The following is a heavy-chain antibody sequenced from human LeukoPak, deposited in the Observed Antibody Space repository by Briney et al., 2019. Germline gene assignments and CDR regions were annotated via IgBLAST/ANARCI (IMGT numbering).Heavy chain of an antibody. D-gene: IGHD2-2*01. Sequence: GESLKISCKGSGCSFTTYWIGWVLQMAGKGLEWMVIIHPGDSDTRYSPSFQGQVTISADKSISTAYLQWSSLKASDTAIYYCARRGLFSTDWYFDYWGQETLVTVSS. J-gene: IGHJ4*02. CDR2: IHPGDSDT. CDR3: ARRGLFSTDWYFDY. V-gene: IGHV5-51*01. CDR1: GCSFTTYW.